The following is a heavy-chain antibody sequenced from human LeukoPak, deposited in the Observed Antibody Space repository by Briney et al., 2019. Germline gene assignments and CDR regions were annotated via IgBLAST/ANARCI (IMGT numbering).Heavy chain of an antibody. CDR1: GFTFGKYW. CDR2: IKLDGSEK. J-gene: IGHJ4*02. Sequence: GGSLRLSCIASGFTFGKYWMSWVRQAPGKGLEWVANIKLDGSEKNYVDSVKGRFTISRDNTKNSLYLQMNSLRVEDTAVFYCARDQYDTWSRRGNFDSWGQGTLVIVSS. D-gene: IGHD3-3*01. CDR3: ARDQYDTWSRRGNFDS. V-gene: IGHV3-7*03.